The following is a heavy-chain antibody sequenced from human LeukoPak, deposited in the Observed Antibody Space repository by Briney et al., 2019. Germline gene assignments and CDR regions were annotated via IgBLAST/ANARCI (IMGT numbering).Heavy chain of an antibody. Sequence: GGSLRLSCAASGFTFSSYAMHWVRQAPGKGLEWVAVISYDGSNKYYADSVKGRFTISRDNSKNTLYLQMNSLRAEDTAVYYCARTFIVGATPPPILDYWGQGTLVTVSS. V-gene: IGHV3-30-3*01. J-gene: IGHJ4*02. CDR1: GFTFSSYA. CDR3: ARTFIVGATPPPILDY. CDR2: ISYDGSNK. D-gene: IGHD1-26*01.